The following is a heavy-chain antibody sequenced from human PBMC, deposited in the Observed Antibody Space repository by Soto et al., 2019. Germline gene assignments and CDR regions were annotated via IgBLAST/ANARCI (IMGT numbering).Heavy chain of an antibody. CDR1: EFTVSNYH. CDR2: IYRDHSA. D-gene: IGHD2-15*01. J-gene: IGHJ4*02. V-gene: IGHV3-66*01. CDR3: ARGPDNFFDV. Sequence: PGGSLRLSCGASEFTVSNYHMTWVRQAPGKGLEWVSAIYRDHSAHYAGFVKGRFTISRDDSKHTLYLQINNLRADDTAVYYCARGPDNFFDVWGQGTLVSVSS.